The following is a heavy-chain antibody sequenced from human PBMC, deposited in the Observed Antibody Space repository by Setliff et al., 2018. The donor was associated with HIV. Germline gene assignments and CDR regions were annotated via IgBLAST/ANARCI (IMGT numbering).Heavy chain of an antibody. CDR2: IYYSGST. V-gene: IGHV4-39*01. CDR1: GGSISSSSYY. CDR3: ARLFSGSPGDY. J-gene: IGHJ4*02. Sequence: SETLSLTCTVSGGSISSSSYYWGWIRQPPGKGLEWIGSIYYSGSTYYNPSLKTRVTISVDTSKNQFSLKLSSVTAADTAVYYCARLFSGSPGDYWGQGTLVTVSS. D-gene: IGHD3-10*01.